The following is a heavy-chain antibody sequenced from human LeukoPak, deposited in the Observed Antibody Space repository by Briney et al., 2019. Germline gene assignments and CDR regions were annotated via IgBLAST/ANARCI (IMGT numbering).Heavy chain of an antibody. CDR1: GFTFDDYA. CDR2: ISWNSGSI. J-gene: IGHJ4*02. V-gene: IGHV3-9*01. CDR3: ARVSSGSYYQTL. D-gene: IGHD3-10*01. Sequence: GGSLRLSCAASGFTFDDYAMHWVRQAPGKGLEWVSGISWNSGSIGYADSVKGRFTISRDNAKNPLYLQMNSLRAEDTAVYYCARVSSGSYYQTLWGQGTLVTVSS.